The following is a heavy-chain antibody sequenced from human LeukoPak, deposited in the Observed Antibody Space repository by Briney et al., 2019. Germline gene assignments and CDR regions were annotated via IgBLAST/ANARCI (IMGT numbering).Heavy chain of an antibody. J-gene: IGHJ3*02. D-gene: IGHD2-2*01. CDR3: ARDVVSDAFDI. CDR2: ISSSGSTI. CDR1: GFTFSSYE. V-gene: IGHV3-48*03. Sequence: PGGSLRLSCAASGFTFSSYEMNWVRQARGKGLEWVSYISSSGSTIYYADSVKGRFTISRDNAKNSLYLQMNSLRAEDTAVYYCARDVVSDAFDIWGQGTMVTVSS.